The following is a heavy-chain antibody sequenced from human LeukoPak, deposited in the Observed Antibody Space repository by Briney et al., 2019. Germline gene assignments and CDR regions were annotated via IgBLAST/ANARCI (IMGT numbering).Heavy chain of an antibody. J-gene: IGHJ5*02. CDR2: INHSGST. D-gene: IGHD2-15*01. Sequence: PSETLSLTCAIYSESFSGYFWSWIRQPPGKGLEWIGEINHSGSTNYNPSLKSRVTISVDTSKNQFSLKLSSVTAADTAVYYCAGRGLGYCSGGSCRFWFDPWGQGTLVTVSS. V-gene: IGHV4-34*01. CDR3: AGRGLGYCSGGSCRFWFDP. CDR1: SESFSGYF.